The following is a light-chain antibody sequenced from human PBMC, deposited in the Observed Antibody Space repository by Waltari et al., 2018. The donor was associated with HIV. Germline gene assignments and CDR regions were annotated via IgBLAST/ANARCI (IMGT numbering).Light chain of an antibody. CDR3: QQYNSYSPT. V-gene: IGKV1-5*03. CDR2: KAS. CDR1: QTITNW. J-gene: IGKJ1*01. Sequence: DIQMTQSPSTLSASVGDRVSITCRASQTITNWLAWYQQKPGKAPKLQIYKASSLESGVPSRFSGGGSGTEFTLTISSLQPDDFATYYCQQYNSYSPTFGQGTKVEI.